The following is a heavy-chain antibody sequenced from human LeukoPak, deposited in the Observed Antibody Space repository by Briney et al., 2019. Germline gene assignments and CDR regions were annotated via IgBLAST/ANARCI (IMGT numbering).Heavy chain of an antibody. CDR3: ARHYYENRGGIDY. CDR2: IYTTGST. J-gene: IGHJ4*02. D-gene: IGHD3-22*01. V-gene: IGHV4-61*02. Sequence: PSQTLSLTCTVSGGSISSGSYYWSWIRQPAGKGLEWIGRIYTTGSTDYNPSLKSRVTVSVDTSKNQFSLNLSSMTAADTAVYYCARHYYENRGGIDYWGQGTLVTVSS. CDR1: GGSISSGSYY.